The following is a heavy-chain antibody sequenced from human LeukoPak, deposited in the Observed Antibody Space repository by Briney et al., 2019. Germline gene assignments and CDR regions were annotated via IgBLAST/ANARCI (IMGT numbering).Heavy chain of an antibody. CDR2: INHSRST. D-gene: IGHD6-13*01. V-gene: IGHV4-34*01. Sequence: SETLSLTCAVYGGSFSGYYWSWIRQPPGKGREGIGEINHSRSTNDNPSLKSLVTISVDTSKNQFSLKLSSVIAADTAVYYCASRRYSSSWRKFDYWGQGTLVTVSS. J-gene: IGHJ4*02. CDR3: ASRRYSSSWRKFDY. CDR1: GGSFSGYY.